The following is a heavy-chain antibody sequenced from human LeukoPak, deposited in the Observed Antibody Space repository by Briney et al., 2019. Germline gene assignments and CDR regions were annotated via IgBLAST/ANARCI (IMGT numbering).Heavy chain of an antibody. CDR1: GFTFSDYY. CDR2: ISSSGSTI. D-gene: IGHD3-10*01. V-gene: IGHV3-11*01. J-gene: IGHJ5*02. CDR3: ARAGGSGSNYNRRAWFDP. Sequence: GGSLRLSCAASGFTFSDYYMSWIRQAPGKGLEWVSYISSSGSTIYYADSVKGRFTISRDNAKNSLYLQMNSLRAEDTAVYYCARAGGSGSNYNRRAWFDPWGQGTLVTVSS.